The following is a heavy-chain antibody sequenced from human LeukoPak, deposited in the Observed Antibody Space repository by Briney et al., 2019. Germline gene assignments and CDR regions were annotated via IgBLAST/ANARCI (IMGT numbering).Heavy chain of an antibody. D-gene: IGHD5-24*01. CDR1: GGSIGSGGFY. CDR2: IYSSGGT. V-gene: IGHV4-31*03. J-gene: IGHJ4*02. Sequence: SETLSLTCTVSGGSIGSGGFYWSWIRQHPGKGLEWIGYIYSSGGTHYNPSLKSRVTISVDTSENQFSLKLSSVTAADTAIYYCARGGMATTSDYWGQGTLVTVSS. CDR3: ARGGMATTSDY.